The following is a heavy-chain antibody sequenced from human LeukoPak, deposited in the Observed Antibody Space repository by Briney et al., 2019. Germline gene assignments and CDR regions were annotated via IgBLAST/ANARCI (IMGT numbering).Heavy chain of an antibody. V-gene: IGHV4-59*01. CDR2: IYYSGST. D-gene: IGHD3-9*01. CDR1: GGSISSYY. Sequence: SETLSLTCTVSGGSISSYYWSWIRQPPGKGLEWIGYIYYSGSTNYNPSLKSRVTISVDTSKNQFSLKLSSVTAADTAVYYCARDRAGYYGTPFDPWGRGTLVTVSS. J-gene: IGHJ5*02. CDR3: ARDRAGYYGTPFDP.